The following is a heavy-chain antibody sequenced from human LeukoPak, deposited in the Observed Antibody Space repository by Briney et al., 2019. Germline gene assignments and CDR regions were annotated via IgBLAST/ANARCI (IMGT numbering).Heavy chain of an antibody. CDR1: GGTFSSYA. V-gene: IGHV1-2*06. J-gene: IGHJ4*02. Sequence: GASVKVSCKASGGTFSSYAISWVRQAPGQGLEWMGRINPNSGGTKYAQKFQGRVTMTRDTSINTAYMELHSLTSDDTAIYHCASENGYSMKGTYLPFDDWGQGTLVTVSS. D-gene: IGHD5-24*01. CDR2: INPNSGGT. CDR3: ASENGYSMKGTYLPFDD.